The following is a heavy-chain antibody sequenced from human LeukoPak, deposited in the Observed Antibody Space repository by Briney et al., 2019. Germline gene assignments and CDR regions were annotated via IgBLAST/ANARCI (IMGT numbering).Heavy chain of an antibody. J-gene: IGHJ5*02. CDR2: ISAYYGNT. CDR3: ARDRDIVVVVAAHRRYNWFDP. Sequence: GASVKVSCKASGYTFTSYGISWVRQAPGQGLEGMGWISAYYGNTNYAQKLQGRVTMTTDTSTSTAYMELGSLRSDDTAVYYCARDRDIVVVVAAHRRYNWFDPWGQGTLVTVSS. D-gene: IGHD2-15*01. CDR1: GYTFTSYG. V-gene: IGHV1-18*01.